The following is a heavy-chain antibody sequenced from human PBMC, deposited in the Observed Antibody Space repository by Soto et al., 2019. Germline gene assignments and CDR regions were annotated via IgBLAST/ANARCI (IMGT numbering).Heavy chain of an antibody. CDR1: GFTFTRYS. CDR3: ARDVRGQLLPNWFDP. J-gene: IGHJ5*02. D-gene: IGHD2-2*01. CDR2: ISSSSSYT. V-gene: IGHV3-21*01. Sequence: GGSLRLSCAASGFTFTRYSMNWVRQAPGKGLEWVSSISSSSSYTNYADSVKGRFTISRDNAKNSLYLQMNSLRAEDTAVYYCARDVRGQLLPNWFDPWGQGTLVTVSS.